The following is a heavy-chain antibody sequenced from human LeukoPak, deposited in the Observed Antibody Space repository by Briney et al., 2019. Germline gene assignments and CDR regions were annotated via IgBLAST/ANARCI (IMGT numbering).Heavy chain of an antibody. J-gene: IGHJ4*02. V-gene: IGHV3-21*01. D-gene: IGHD3-10*01. Sequence: GGSLRLSCAASGFIFSSYNMNWVRQAPGRGLEWFSFITGSSSNIYYADSVKGRFTVSRDNAKNSLYLQMNSLRAEDTAVYYCARAYYGSGRSLDYWGQGTVVTVSS. CDR2: ITGSSSNI. CDR3: ARAYYGSGRSLDY. CDR1: GFIFSSYN.